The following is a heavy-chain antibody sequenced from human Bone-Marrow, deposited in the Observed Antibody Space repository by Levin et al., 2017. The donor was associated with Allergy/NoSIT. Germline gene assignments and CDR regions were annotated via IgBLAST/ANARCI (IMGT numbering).Heavy chain of an antibody. J-gene: IGHJ6*02. Sequence: GESLKISCKVSGYSVTEISIHWVRQAPGKGLEWMGGFDPEDGETIYAQKFHDRVTMTEDTSTDTAYMEVTSLRSEDTAVYYCATVSADLDAWGQGTTVIVSS. V-gene: IGHV1-24*01. CDR2: FDPEDGET. CDR1: GYSVTEIS. CDR3: ATVSADLDA.